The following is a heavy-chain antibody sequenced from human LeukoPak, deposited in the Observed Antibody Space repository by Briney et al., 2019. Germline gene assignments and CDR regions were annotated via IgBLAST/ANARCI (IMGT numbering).Heavy chain of an antibody. CDR1: GFIVSSNY. V-gene: IGHV3-53*01. CDR3: VKRYCSSTSCPVYYFDY. CDR2: IYSGGNT. J-gene: IGHJ4*02. D-gene: IGHD2-2*01. Sequence: GGSLRLSCAASGFIVSSNYMSWVRQAPGKGLEWVSVIYSGGNTYYADSVKGRFTISRDNSKNTLYLQMNSLRAEDTAVYYCVKRYCSSTSCPVYYFDYWGQGTLVTVSS.